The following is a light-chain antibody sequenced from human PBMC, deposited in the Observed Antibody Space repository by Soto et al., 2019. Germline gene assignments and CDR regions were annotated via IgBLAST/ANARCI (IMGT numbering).Light chain of an antibody. CDR3: QAWDSSTVV. V-gene: IGLV3-1*01. Sequence: SYELTQPPSVSVSPGQTATITCSGVKLGDKHACWYQQKPGQSPVLLIYQDRRRPSWIPERFSASKSGNTATLTISGTQAMDEADYYCQAWDSSTVVFGGATRLTVL. J-gene: IGLJ2*01. CDR2: QDR. CDR1: KLGDKH.